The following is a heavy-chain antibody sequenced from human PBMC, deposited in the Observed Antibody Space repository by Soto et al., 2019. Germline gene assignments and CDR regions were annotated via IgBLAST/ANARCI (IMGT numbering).Heavy chain of an antibody. CDR3: ARGPVCLALIGGSCYMDAFDI. CDR2: INHSGST. CDR1: GGSFSGYY. J-gene: IGHJ3*02. V-gene: IGHV4-34*01. D-gene: IGHD2-15*01. Sequence: QVQLQQWGAGLLKPSETLSLTCAVYGGSFSGYYWSWIRQPPGKGLEWIGEINHSGSTNYNPSLKSRVTISVDTSKNQFSLKLSSVTAADTAVYYCARGPVCLALIGGSCYMDAFDIWGQGTMVTVSS.